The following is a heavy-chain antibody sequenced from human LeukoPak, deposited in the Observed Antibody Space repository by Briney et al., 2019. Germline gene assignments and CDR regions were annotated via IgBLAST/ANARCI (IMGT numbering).Heavy chain of an antibody. V-gene: IGHV4-30-4*01. CDR3: ARTYYYDSSGYYYPYYYYGMDV. J-gene: IGHJ6*02. D-gene: IGHD3-22*01. CDR1: GGSISSGDYY. CDR2: IYYSGST. Sequence: SQTLSLTCTVSGGSISSGDYYWSWIRQPPGKGLEWIGYIYYSGSTYYNPSLKSRVTISVDTSKNQFSLKLSSVTAADTAVYYCARTYYYDSSGYYYPYYYYGMDVWGQGTTVTVSS.